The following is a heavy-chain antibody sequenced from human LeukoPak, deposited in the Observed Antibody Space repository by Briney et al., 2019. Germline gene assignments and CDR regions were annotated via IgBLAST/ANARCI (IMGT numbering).Heavy chain of an antibody. CDR2: IYTSGST. V-gene: IGHV4-4*07. D-gene: IGHD6-19*01. Sequence: SETLSLTCAVSGYSISSGYYWSWIRQPAGKGLEWIGRIYTSGSTNYNPSLKSRVTISVDTSKNQFSLKLSSVTAADTAVYYCARDLSIAVHAFDIWGQGTMVTVSS. CDR1: GYSISSGYY. J-gene: IGHJ3*02. CDR3: ARDLSIAVHAFDI.